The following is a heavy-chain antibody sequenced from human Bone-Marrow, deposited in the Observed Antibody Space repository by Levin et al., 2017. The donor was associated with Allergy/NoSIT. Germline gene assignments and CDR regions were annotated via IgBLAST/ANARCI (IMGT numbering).Heavy chain of an antibody. CDR2: IIPIFGTA. D-gene: IGHD6-6*01. CDR1: GGTFSSYA. CDR3: ARVTDSSSSSSVLYGMDV. V-gene: IGHV1-69*06. Sequence: VASVKVSCKASGGTFSSYAISWVRQAPGQGLEWMGGIIPIFGTANYAQKFQGRVTITADKSTSTAYMELSSLRSEDTAVYYCARVTDSSSSSSVLYGMDVWGQGTTVTVSS. J-gene: IGHJ6*02.